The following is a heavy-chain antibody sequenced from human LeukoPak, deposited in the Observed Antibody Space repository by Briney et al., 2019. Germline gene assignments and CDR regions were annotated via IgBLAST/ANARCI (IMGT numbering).Heavy chain of an antibody. CDR2: INPNSGGT. CDR3: ARDRLDYYDSSGYSDY. V-gene: IGHV1-2*02. J-gene: IGHJ4*02. CDR1: GYTFTGYY. Sequence: ASVKVSCKASGYTFTGYYMHWVRQAPGQGLEWMGWINPNSGGTNYAQKFQGRVTMTTDTSTSTAYMELGSLKSDDTAVYYCARDRLDYYDSSGYSDYWGQGTLVTVSS. D-gene: IGHD3-22*01.